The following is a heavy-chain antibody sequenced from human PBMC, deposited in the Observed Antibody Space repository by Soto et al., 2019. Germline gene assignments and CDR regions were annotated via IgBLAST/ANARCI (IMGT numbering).Heavy chain of an antibody. Sequence: QVQLVESGGGLVKPGGSLRLSCAASGFTFSDYYMSWIRQAPGKGLEWVSYISSSGSTIYYADSVKGRFTISRDNAKTSLYLQMNSLRAEDTAVYYCARDLEPRYDFWSGYSPPYYMDVWGKGTTVTVSS. J-gene: IGHJ6*03. CDR1: GFTFSDYY. V-gene: IGHV3-11*01. CDR3: ARDLEPRYDFWSGYSPPYYMDV. CDR2: ISSSGSTI. D-gene: IGHD3-3*01.